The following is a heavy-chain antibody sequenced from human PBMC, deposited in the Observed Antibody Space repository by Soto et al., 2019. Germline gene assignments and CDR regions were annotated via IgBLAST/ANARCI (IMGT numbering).Heavy chain of an antibody. CDR2: IKSKTDGGTT. CDR1: GFTFSNAW. CDR3: TTPIVVVVAATETYFQH. D-gene: IGHD2-15*01. Sequence: EVQLVESGGGLVKPGGSLRLSCAASGFTFSNAWMSWVHQAPGKGLEWVGRIKSKTDGGTTDYAAPVKGRFTISRDDSKNTLYLQMNSLKTEDTAVYYCTTPIVVVVAATETYFQHWGQGTLVTVSS. J-gene: IGHJ1*01. V-gene: IGHV3-15*01.